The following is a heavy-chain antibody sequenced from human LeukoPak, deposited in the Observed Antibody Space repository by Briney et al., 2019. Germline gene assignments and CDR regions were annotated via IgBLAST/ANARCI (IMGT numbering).Heavy chain of an antibody. CDR1: GGSTSSYY. CDR3: ASRSSIWSGYQDTLYYFDS. D-gene: IGHD3-3*01. J-gene: IGHJ4*02. CDR2: IYYSGST. V-gene: IGHV4-59*01. Sequence: SQTLSLTCTVSGGSTSSYYWSWIRQPPGKRLEWIGHIYYSGSTNYNPSLKSRVTISVDTSKNQFSLKLSSVTAADTAVYYCASRSSIWSGYQDTLYYFDSWGQGTLVTVSS.